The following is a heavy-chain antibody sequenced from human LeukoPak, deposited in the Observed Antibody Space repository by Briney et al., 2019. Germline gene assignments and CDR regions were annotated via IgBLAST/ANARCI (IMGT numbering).Heavy chain of an antibody. V-gene: IGHV4-34*01. CDR1: GGSFSGYY. CDR2: INHSGST. CDR3: ARGKSLQQWLVRVLGY. D-gene: IGHD6-19*01. J-gene: IGHJ4*02. Sequence: SETLSLTCAVYGGSFSGYYWSWIRQPPGKGLEWIGEINHSGSTNYNPSLKSRVTVSVDTSKNQFSLKLSSVTAADTAVYYCARGKSLQQWLVRVLGYWGQGTLVTVSS.